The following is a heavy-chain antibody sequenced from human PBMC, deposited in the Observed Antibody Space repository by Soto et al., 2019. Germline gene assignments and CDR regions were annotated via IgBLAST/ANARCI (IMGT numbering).Heavy chain of an antibody. V-gene: IGHV1-3*04. CDR1: GYTFNLHA. CDR2: INTGNGNT. CDR3: ARRASRHFAY. Sequence: GASVKVSCKASGYTFNLHAIHWVRQAPGQRLEWMGYINTGNGNTKYSENVQARITITRDTSATTAYMELRSLRFEDTAVYYCARRASRHFAYWGQGTLVPVSS. D-gene: IGHD6-13*01. J-gene: IGHJ4*02.